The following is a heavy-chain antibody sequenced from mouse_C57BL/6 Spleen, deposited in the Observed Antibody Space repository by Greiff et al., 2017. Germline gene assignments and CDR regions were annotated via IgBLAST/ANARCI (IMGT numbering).Heavy chain of an antibody. CDR1: GFTFSDYG. J-gene: IGHJ3*01. CDR3: ARGYGRSAWFAY. CDR2: ISSGSSTI. D-gene: IGHD1-1*01. Sequence: EVKLVESGGGLVKPGGSLKLSCAASGFTFSDYGMNWVRQAPEKGLEWVAYISSGSSTIYYADTVKGRFTISRDNAKHTLFLQMTSLRSEDTAMYYCARGYGRSAWFAYWGQGTLVTVSA. V-gene: IGHV5-17*01.